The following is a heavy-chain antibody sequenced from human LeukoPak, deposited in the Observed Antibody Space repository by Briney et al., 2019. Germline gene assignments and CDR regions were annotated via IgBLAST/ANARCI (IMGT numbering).Heavy chain of an antibody. CDR1: GFTFSSYG. J-gene: IGHJ4*02. CDR2: ISYDGSNK. D-gene: IGHD5-12*01. V-gene: IGHV3-30*18. CDR3: AKDPGGYDYYFDY. Sequence: GGSLRLSCAASGFTFSSYGMHWVRQAPGKGLEWVAVISYDGSNKYYADSVKGRFTISRDNSKNTLYPQMNSLGAEDTAVYYCAKDPGGYDYYFDYWGQGTLVTVSS.